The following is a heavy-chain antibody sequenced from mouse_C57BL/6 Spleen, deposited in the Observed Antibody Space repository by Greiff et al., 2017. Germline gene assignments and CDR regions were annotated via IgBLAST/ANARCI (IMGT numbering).Heavy chain of an antibody. J-gene: IGHJ4*01. D-gene: IGHD1-1*01. V-gene: IGHV1-55*01. CDR2: IYPGSGST. CDR3: ARYGRGSSPYAMDY. CDR1: GYTFTSYW. Sequence: VQLQQSGAELVKPGASVKMSCKASGYTFTSYWITWVKQRPGQGLEWIGDIYPGSGSTNYNEKFKSKATLTVDTSSSTAYMQLSSLTSEDSAVYYCARYGRGSSPYAMDYWGQGTSVTVSS.